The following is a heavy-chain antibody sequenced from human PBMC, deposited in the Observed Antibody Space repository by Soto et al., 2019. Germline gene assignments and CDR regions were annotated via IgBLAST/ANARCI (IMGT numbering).Heavy chain of an antibody. J-gene: IGHJ4*02. CDR1: GVTFSNYA. CDR2: LSGSGGTT. D-gene: IGHD3-10*01. CDR3: AKQRADYGSGANTFYFDS. Sequence: GGSLRLSCTVSGVTFSNYAMNWVRQAPGKGLEWVSSLSGSGGTTYYADSVKGRFIISRDNSKNTLYLLMNSLRAEDTALYYCAKQRADYGSGANTFYFDSWGQGALVTVSS. V-gene: IGHV3-23*01.